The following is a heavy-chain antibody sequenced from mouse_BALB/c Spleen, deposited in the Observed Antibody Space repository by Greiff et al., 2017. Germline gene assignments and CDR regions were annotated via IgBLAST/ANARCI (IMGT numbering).Heavy chain of an antibody. V-gene: IGHV3-2*02. CDR3: ARGHYGNYNY. D-gene: IGHD2-1*01. Sequence: DVKLQESGPGLVKHSQSLSLTCTVTGYSITSDYAWNWIRQFPGNKLEWMGYISYSGSTSYNPSLKSRISITRDTSKNQFFLQLNSVTTEDTATYYCARGHYGNYNYWGQGTTLTVSS. J-gene: IGHJ2*01. CDR1: GYSITSDYA. CDR2: ISYSGST.